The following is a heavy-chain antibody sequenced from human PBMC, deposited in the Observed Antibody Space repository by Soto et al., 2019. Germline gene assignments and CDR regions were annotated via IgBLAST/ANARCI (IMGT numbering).Heavy chain of an antibody. CDR3: AREGGATLNWFDP. D-gene: IGHD5-12*01. CDR1: GGTFSSYA. Sequence: QVQLVQSGAEVKKPGSSVKVSCKASGGTFSSYAISWVRQAPGQGLEWMGGIIPICGTANYAEKFQGRVTITGGESRSTAYMEVSSLRAEDTAVYYCAREGGATLNWFDPWGQGTLVTVSS. V-gene: IGHV1-69*01. J-gene: IGHJ5*02. CDR2: IIPICGTA.